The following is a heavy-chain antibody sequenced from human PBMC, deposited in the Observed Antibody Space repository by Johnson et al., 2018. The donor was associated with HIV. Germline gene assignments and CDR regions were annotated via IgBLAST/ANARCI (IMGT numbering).Heavy chain of an antibody. CDR3: ARGIQPDAFDI. V-gene: IGHV3-20*04. J-gene: IGHJ3*02. CDR2: INWNGGST. D-gene: IGHD2-2*01. CDR1: GFTFDDYA. Sequence: VQLVESGGGLVQPGRSLRLSCAASGFTFDDYAMHWVRQAPGKGLEWVSGINWNGGSTGYADSVKGRFTISRDNAKNSLYLQMNSLRVEDTAVYYCARGIQPDAFDIWGQGTIVTVSS.